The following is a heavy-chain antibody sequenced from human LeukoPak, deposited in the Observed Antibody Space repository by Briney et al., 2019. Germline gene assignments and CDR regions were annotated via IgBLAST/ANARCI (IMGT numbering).Heavy chain of an antibody. CDR1: GFTFSSYG. D-gene: IGHD5-18*01. CDR3: ARESGYSSSFDY. J-gene: IGHJ4*02. Sequence: GGSLRLSCAASGFTFSSYGMHWVRQAPGKGLERVAVIWYDGSNKYYADSVKGRFTISRDNSKNTLYLQMNSLRAEDTAVYYCARESGYSSSFDYWGQGTLVTVSS. CDR2: IWYDGSNK. V-gene: IGHV3-33*01.